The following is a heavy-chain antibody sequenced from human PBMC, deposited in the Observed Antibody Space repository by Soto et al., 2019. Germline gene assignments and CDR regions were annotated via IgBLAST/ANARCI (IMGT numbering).Heavy chain of an antibody. CDR3: ASDQRYNNCSNWLDR. CDR1: GDSVSSDSVA. V-gene: IGHV6-1*01. CDR2: TYYRSKWYN. Sequence: SQTLSLTCAISGDSVSSDSVAWNWIRPSPSRGLEWLGRTYYRSKWYNDYAVSVKSRITINSDTSKNQFSLHLNSVTPEDTAVYYCASDQRYNNCSNWLDRWGQGTMVTVSS. D-gene: IGHD1-20*01. J-gene: IGHJ5*01.